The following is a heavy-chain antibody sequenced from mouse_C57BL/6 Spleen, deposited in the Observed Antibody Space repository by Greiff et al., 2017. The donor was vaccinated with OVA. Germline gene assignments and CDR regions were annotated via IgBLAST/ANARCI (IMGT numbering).Heavy chain of an antibody. J-gene: IGHJ1*03. CDR2: ISSGGDYI. D-gene: IGHD1-1*01. V-gene: IGHV5-9-1*02. CDR1: GFTFSSYA. CDR3: TRGDYGSSHWYFDV. Sequence: EVKVEESGAGLVKPGGSLKLSCAASGFTFSSYAMSWVRQTPEKRLEWVAYISSGGDYIYYADTVKGRFTISRDNARNTLYLQMSSLKSEDTAMYYCTRGDYGSSHWYFDVWGTGTTVTVSS.